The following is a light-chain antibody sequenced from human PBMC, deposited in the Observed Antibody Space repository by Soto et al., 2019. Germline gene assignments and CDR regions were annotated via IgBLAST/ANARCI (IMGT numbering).Light chain of an antibody. J-gene: IGKJ1*01. CDR3: QQYNSYPWT. V-gene: IGKV1-9*01. CDR1: QGISRY. Sequence: IQLTQSPSSLSASVGDSVTITCRASQGISRYLSWYQQKPGRAPKLLISAASTLQSGVPSRFSGSGSGTEFTLTISSLQPDDFATYYCQQYNSYPWTFGQGTKVDI. CDR2: AAS.